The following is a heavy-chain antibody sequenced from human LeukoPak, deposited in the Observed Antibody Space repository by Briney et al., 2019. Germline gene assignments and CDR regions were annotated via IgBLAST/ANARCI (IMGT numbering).Heavy chain of an antibody. Sequence: PSETLSLTCAVYGGSFSGYYWSWIRQPPGKGPEWIGEINHSGSTNYNPSLKSRVTISVDTSKNQFSLKLSSVTAADTAVYYCARSTAYWGQGTLVTVSS. D-gene: IGHD5/OR15-5a*01. CDR3: ARSTAY. CDR1: GGSFSGYY. J-gene: IGHJ4*02. CDR2: INHSGST. V-gene: IGHV4-34*01.